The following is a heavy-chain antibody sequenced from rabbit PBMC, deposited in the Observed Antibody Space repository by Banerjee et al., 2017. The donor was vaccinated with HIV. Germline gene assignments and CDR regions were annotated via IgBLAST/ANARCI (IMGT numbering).Heavy chain of an antibody. CDR1: GFSFSSGYD. CDR3: ASPYYTYGYGAYL. CDR2: IGTGSDST. J-gene: IGHJ6*01. Sequence: QPLEESGGGLVKPGASLTLTCTASGFSFSSGYDMCWVRQAPGKGLEWIACIGTGSDSTYYASWAKGRFTISLDNAQNTVFLQMTSLTAADTATYFCASPYYTYGYGAYLWGQGTLVTVS. V-gene: IGHV1S40*01. D-gene: IGHD6-1*01.